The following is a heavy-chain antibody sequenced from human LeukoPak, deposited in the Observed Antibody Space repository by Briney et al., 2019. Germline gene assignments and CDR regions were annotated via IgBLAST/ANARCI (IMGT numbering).Heavy chain of an antibody. CDR3: ARGEYCSGGSCYLNFDY. CDR2: IYSGGST. J-gene: IGHJ4*02. D-gene: IGHD2-15*01. Sequence: GGSLRLSCAASGFXVSNNYISWVRQAPGKGLEWVSVIYSGGSTYYADSVKGRFTISRDNSKNTLYLQMNSLRAEDTAVYYCARGEYCSGGSCYLNFDYWGQGTLVTVSS. V-gene: IGHV3-66*01. CDR1: GFXVSNNY.